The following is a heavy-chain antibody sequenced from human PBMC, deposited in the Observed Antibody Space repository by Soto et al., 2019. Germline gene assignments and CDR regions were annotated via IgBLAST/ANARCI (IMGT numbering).Heavy chain of an antibody. CDR3: AKDKFELARTQYNWFDP. CDR2: ISGSGGST. V-gene: IGHV3-23*01. CDR1: GFTFSSYA. Sequence: GGSLRLSCAASGFTFSSYAMSWVRQAPGKGLEWVSAISGSGGSTYYADSVKGRFTISRDNSKNTLYLQMNSLRAEDTAVYYCAKDKFELARTQYNWFDPWGQGTLVTVSS. J-gene: IGHJ5*02. D-gene: IGHD6-13*01.